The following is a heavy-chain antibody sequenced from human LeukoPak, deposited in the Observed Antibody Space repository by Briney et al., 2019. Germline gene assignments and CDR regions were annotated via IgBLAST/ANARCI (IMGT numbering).Heavy chain of an antibody. V-gene: IGHV3-64D*09. CDR2: ISSNGGST. CDR3: VKDDRYFYGSGSPS. J-gene: IGHJ5*02. Sequence: GGSLRLSCSASGFTFSSYAMHWVRQAPGKGLEFVSTISSNGGSTYYADSVEGRFTISRDNSKNTLYLQVSSLRAEDTALYYCVKDDRYFYGSGSPSWGQGTLVTVSS. CDR1: GFTFSSYA. D-gene: IGHD3-10*01.